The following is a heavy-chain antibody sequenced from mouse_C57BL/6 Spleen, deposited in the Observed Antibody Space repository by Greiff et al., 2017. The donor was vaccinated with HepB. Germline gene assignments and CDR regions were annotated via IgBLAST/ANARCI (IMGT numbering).Heavy chain of an antibody. Sequence: VQVVESGAELVRPGASVTLSCKASGYTFTDYEMHWVKQTPVHGLEWIGAIDPETGGTAYNQKFKGKAILTADKSSSTAYMELRSLTSEDSAVYYCTRNYDYDDYWGQGTTLTVSS. V-gene: IGHV1-15*01. J-gene: IGHJ2*01. CDR3: TRNYDYDDY. D-gene: IGHD2-4*01. CDR1: GYTFTDYE. CDR2: IDPETGGT.